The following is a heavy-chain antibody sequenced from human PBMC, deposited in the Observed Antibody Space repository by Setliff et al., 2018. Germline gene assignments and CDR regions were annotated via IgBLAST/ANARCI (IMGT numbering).Heavy chain of an antibody. CDR2: INHSGST. V-gene: IGHV4-34*01. Sequence: PSETLSLTCAVYGGSFSTYYWIWIRQPPGKGLEWIGEINHSGSTNYNPSLKSRVTISVDTSKNQFSLKLSSVTAADTAVYYCASDYYDSSGYYPVPVYFDYWGQGTLVTVLL. CDR1: GGSFSTYY. J-gene: IGHJ4*02. D-gene: IGHD3-22*01. CDR3: ASDYYDSSGYYPVPVYFDY.